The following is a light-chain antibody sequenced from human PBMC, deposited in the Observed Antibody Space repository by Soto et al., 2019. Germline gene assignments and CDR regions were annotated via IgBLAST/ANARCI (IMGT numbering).Light chain of an antibody. V-gene: IGLV1-44*01. Sequence: QSVLTQPPSASGTPGQRVTISCSGSSSNIGRYTVNWYQQLPGTAPTLLISTNNQRPAGVPDRFSGSKSGTSASLAISGLQSKDEADYYCAAWDDSLNGPFFGGGTKLTVL. CDR1: SSNIGRYT. J-gene: IGLJ2*01. CDR3: AAWDDSLNGPF. CDR2: TNN.